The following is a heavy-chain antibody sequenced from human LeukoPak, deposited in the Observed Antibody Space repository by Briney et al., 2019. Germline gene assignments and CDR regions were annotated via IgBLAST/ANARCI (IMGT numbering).Heavy chain of an antibody. J-gene: IGHJ4*02. D-gene: IGHD6-19*01. CDR2: ITNGGATT. V-gene: IGHV3-23*01. CDR3: VKLSSGSGSKFGFDS. CDR1: GFTFGSYA. Sequence: GGSLRLSCVASGFTFGSYAMSWVRQAPGKGLEWVSIITNGGATTYYADSVRGRFTISRDNSKNKLYLQMNSLRAEGTAVYYCVKLSSGSGSKFGFDSWGQGTMVTVSS.